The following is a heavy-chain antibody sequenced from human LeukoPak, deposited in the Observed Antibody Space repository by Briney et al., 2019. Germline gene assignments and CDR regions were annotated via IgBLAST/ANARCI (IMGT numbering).Heavy chain of an antibody. CDR3: ARDMGTCGTSCPFDY. CDR2: IKQDGSEK. D-gene: IGHD2-2*01. Sequence: GGSLRLSRAASGFTFSSYWMSWVRQAPGKGLEWVANIKQDGSEKYYVDSVKGRFTISRDNAKNSLYLQMNSLRAEDTAVYYCARDMGTCGTSCPFDYWGQGTLVTVSS. J-gene: IGHJ4*02. CDR1: GFTFSSYW. V-gene: IGHV3-7*01.